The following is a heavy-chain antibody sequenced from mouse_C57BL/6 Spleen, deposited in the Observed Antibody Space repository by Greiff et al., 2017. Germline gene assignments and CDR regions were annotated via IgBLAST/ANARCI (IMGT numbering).Heavy chain of an antibody. CDR3: TAGLYYGSSSAWFAY. CDR2: IDPENGDT. Sequence: VQLQQSGAELVRPGASVKLSCTASGFNIKDDYMHWVKQRPEQGLEWIGWIDPENGDTEYASKFQGKATITADTSSNTAYLQLSSLTSEDTAVYYCTAGLYYGSSSAWFAYWGQGTLVTVSA. V-gene: IGHV14-4*01. CDR1: GFNIKDDY. J-gene: IGHJ3*01. D-gene: IGHD1-1*01.